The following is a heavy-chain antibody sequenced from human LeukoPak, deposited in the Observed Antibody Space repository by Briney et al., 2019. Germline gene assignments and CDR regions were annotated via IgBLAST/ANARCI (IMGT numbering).Heavy chain of an antibody. CDR2: IIPIFGTA. CDR3: ARAGGYCSGGSCYSARLNWFDP. V-gene: IGHV1-69*13. D-gene: IGHD2-15*01. Sequence: SVKVSCKASGGTFSSYAISWVREAPGQGLEWMGGIIPIFGTANYAQKFQGRVTITADESTSTAYMELSSLRSEDTAVYYCARAGGYCSGGSCYSARLNWFDPWGQGTLVTVSS. J-gene: IGHJ5*02. CDR1: GGTFSSYA.